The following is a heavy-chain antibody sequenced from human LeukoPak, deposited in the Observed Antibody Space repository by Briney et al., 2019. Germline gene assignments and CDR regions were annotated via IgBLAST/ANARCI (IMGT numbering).Heavy chain of an antibody. D-gene: IGHD3-10*01. CDR2: IKQDGSEK. CDR1: GFTFNSYW. V-gene: IGHV3-7*01. Sequence: GGSLRLSCAASGFTFNSYWMSWVRQAPGKRLEWVANIKQDGSEKYYVDSVKGRFTISRDNAKNSVYLQMNSLRAEDTAVYYCARQLGGSGSYWGQGTLVTVSS. CDR3: ARQLGGSGSY. J-gene: IGHJ4*02.